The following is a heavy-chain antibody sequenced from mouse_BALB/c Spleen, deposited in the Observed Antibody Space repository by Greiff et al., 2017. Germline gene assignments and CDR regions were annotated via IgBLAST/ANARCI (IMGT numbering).Heavy chain of an antibody. CDR1: GFTFSSYG. J-gene: IGHJ2*01. Sequence: EVKVVESGGDLVKPGGSLKLSCAASGFTFSSYGMSWVRQTPDKRLEWVATISSGGSYTYYPDSVKGRFTISRDNAKNTLYLQMSSLKSEDTAMYYCARQDGYGDYWGQGTTLTVSS. CDR3: ARQDGYGDY. D-gene: IGHD2-3*01. V-gene: IGHV5-6*01. CDR2: ISSGGSYT.